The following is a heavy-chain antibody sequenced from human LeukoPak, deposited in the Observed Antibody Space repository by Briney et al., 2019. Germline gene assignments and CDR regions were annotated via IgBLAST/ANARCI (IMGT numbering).Heavy chain of an antibody. V-gene: IGHV4-59*01. D-gene: IGHD6-19*01. CDR3: ARDTRSSGFDY. CDR2: IYYSGST. CDR1: GSSISSYY. J-gene: IGHJ4*02. Sequence: PSETLSLTCTVSGSSISSYYWSWIRQPPGKGLEWIGYIYYSGSTNYNPSLKSRVTISVDTSKNQFSLKLSSVTAADTAVYYCARDTRSSGFDYWGQGTLVTVSS.